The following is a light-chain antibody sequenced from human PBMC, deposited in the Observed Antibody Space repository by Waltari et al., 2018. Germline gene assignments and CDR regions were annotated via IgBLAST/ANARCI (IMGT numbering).Light chain of an antibody. J-gene: IGKJ2*01. CDR2: FAS. CDR3: LQYNNYPYT. V-gene: IGKV1-17*01. CDR1: QDIRSH. Sequence: DIQMTQSPSSLSASVGDRVTITCRASQDIRSHLGWYQQKPGRAPKRLIYFASILQSGDPSRFSGSGSGTEFNLTIDSLLPEDFATYYCLQYNNYPYTFGQGTKVEIK.